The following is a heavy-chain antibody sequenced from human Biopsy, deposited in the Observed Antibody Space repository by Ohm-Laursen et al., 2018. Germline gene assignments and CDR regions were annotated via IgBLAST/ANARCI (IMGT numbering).Heavy chain of an antibody. V-gene: IGHV1-2*02. CDR3: ARDKYRSWNYFDN. CDR1: GYTFSGYY. Sequence: ASVKVSCKASGYTFSGYYMHWVRQAPGQGLEWMGWINPDSGVTNYAQKFQGRVTMTRDTSISTAYMELSRLGSDDTAVYYCARDKYRSWNYFDNWGQGSLVTISS. CDR2: INPDSGVT. D-gene: IGHD6-19*01. J-gene: IGHJ4*02.